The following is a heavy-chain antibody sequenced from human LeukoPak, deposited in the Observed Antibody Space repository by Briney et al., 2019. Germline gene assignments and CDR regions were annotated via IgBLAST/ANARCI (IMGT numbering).Heavy chain of an antibody. CDR2: ISGSGGST. V-gene: IGHV3-23*01. J-gene: IGHJ2*01. D-gene: IGHD1-26*01. CDR1: GFTFSSYA. Sequence: GGSLRLSCAASGFTFSSYAMSWVRQAPGKGLEWVSAISGSGGSTYYADSVKGRFTISRDNSKNTLFLQMNSLRPEDTAVYYCARKNGAYWYLDLWGRGTLVTVSS. CDR3: ARKNGAYWYLDL.